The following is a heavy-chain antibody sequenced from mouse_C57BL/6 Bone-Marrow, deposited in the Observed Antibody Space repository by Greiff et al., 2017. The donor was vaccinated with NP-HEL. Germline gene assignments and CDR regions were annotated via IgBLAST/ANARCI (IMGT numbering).Heavy chain of an antibody. J-gene: IGHJ2*01. D-gene: IGHD2-4*01. V-gene: IGHV6-6*01. CDR1: GFTFSDAW. Sequence: EVKVEESGGGLVQPGGSMKLSCAASGFTFSDAWMDWVRQSPEKGLEWVAEIRNKANNHATYYAESVKGRFTISRDDSKSSVYLQMNSLRAEDTGIYYCTRITTRRYYFDYWGQGTTLTVSS. CDR3: TRITTRRYYFDY. CDR2: IRNKANNHAT.